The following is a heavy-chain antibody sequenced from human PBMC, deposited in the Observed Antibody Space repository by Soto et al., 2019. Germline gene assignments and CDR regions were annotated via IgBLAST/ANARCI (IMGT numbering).Heavy chain of an antibody. V-gene: IGHV4-59*01. CDR3: ASYEIGDAFDI. CDR2: IYYSGST. D-gene: IGHD5-12*01. CDR1: GGSISSYY. J-gene: IGHJ3*02. Sequence: SETLSLTCTVSGGSISSYYWSWIRQPPGKGLEWIGYIYYSGSTNYNPSLKSRVTISVDTSKNQFSLKLSSVTAADTAVYYCASYEIGDAFDIWGQGTMVTVSS.